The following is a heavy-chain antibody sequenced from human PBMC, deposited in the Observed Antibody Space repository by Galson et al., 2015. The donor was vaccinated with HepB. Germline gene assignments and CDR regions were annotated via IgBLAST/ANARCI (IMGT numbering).Heavy chain of an antibody. CDR3: ARDRLLWFGELGDY. V-gene: IGHV3-33*01. CDR2: IWYDGSNK. J-gene: IGHJ4*02. Sequence: SLRLSCAASGFTFSSYGMHWVRQAPGKGLEWVAVIWYDGSNKYYADSVKGRFTISRDNSKNTLYLQMNSLRAEDTAVYYCARDRLLWFGELGDYWGQGTLVTVSP. D-gene: IGHD3-10*01. CDR1: GFTFSSYG.